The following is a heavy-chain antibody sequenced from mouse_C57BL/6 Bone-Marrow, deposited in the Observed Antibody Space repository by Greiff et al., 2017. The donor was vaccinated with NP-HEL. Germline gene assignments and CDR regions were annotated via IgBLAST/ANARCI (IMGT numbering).Heavy chain of an antibody. CDR3: ARRGTGTIAWFAY. J-gene: IGHJ3*01. D-gene: IGHD4-1*01. V-gene: IGHV1-4*01. Sequence: VQLQQSGAELARPGASVKMSCKASGYTFTSYTMHWVKQRPGQGLEWIGYINPSSGYTKYNQKFKDKATLTADKSSSPAYMQLSSLTSEDSAVYYCARRGTGTIAWFAYWGQGTLVTVSA. CDR1: GYTFTSYT. CDR2: INPSSGYT.